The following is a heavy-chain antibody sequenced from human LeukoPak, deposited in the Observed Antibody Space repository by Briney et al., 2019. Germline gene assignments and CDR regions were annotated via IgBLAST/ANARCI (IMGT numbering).Heavy chain of an antibody. D-gene: IGHD6-19*01. Sequence: SETLSLTCTVSGGSISTYYWSWLRQPPGKELEWIGYIYYSGSINYNPSLKGRVTISLDTSKNQFSLKLSSVTAADTAVYYCARGDSSDWQYFFDYWGQGTLVTVSS. CDR3: ARGDSSDWQYFFDY. CDR2: IYYSGSI. V-gene: IGHV4-59*01. J-gene: IGHJ4*02. CDR1: GGSISTYY.